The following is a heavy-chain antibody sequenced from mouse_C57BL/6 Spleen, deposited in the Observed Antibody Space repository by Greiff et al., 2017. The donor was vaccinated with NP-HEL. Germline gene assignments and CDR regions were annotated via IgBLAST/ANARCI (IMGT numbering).Heavy chain of an antibody. CDR2: IHPNSGST. CDR3: ARGDYYGSSLSWFAY. V-gene: IGHV1-64*01. D-gene: IGHD1-1*01. Sequence: QVQLQQPGAGLVKPGASVKLSCTASGYTFTSYWMHWVQQRPGQGLEWIGMIHPNSGSTNYNEKFKSKATLTVDKSSSTAYMQLSSLTSEDSAVYYCARGDYYGSSLSWFAYWGQGTLVTVSA. J-gene: IGHJ3*01. CDR1: GYTFTSYW.